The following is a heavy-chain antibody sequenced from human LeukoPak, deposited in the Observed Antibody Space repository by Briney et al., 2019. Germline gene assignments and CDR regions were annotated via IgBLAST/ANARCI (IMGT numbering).Heavy chain of an antibody. CDR3: AREGSVGHTYYYYGMDV. J-gene: IGHJ6*02. V-gene: IGHV3-33*01. D-gene: IGHD3-10*01. CDR1: GFTFSSYG. Sequence: PGRSLRLSCAASGFTFSSYGMHWVRQAPGKGLEWAAVIWYDGSNKYYADSVKGRFTISRDNSKNTLYLQMNSLRAEDTAVYYCAREGSVGHTYYYYGMDVWGQGTTVTVSS. CDR2: IWYDGSNK.